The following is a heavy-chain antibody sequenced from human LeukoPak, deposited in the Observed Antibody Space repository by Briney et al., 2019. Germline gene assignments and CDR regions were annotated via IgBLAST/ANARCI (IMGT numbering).Heavy chain of an antibody. CDR2: IYSGGST. V-gene: IGHV3-66*02. CDR3: ARGVPAAIRGNWFDP. D-gene: IGHD2-2*01. CDR1: GFTVSSNY. Sequence: GGSLRLSXAASGFTVSSNYMSWVRQAPGKGLEWVSVIYSGGSTYYADSVKGRFTISRDNSKNTLYLQMNSLRAEDTAVYYCARGVPAAIRGNWFDPWGQGTLVTVSS. J-gene: IGHJ5*02.